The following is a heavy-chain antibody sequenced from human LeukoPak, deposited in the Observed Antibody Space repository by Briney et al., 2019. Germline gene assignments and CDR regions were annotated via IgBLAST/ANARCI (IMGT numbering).Heavy chain of an antibody. D-gene: IGHD4-11*01. CDR2: FDHTGST. Sequence: SETLSLTCSVSDDSITMYYWTWIRQPPGKGREWIGYFDHTGSTNFNPSLNGRVSISRDTSKNLFYLRLRSVTAADTAVYFCARGRVSSSTWYSTYYYYFYMDVWGKGTTVTVSS. J-gene: IGHJ6*03. CDR3: ARGRVSSSTWYSTYYYYFYMDV. V-gene: IGHV4-59*01. CDR1: DDSITMYY.